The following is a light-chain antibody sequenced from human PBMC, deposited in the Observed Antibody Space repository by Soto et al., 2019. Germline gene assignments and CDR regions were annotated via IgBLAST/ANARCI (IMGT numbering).Light chain of an antibody. CDR1: QSISSY. CDR3: QQSHTTPRT. J-gene: IGKJ2*01. Sequence: DIQMTQSPSSLSASVGDRVTITCRASQSISSYLNWYQQKPGIAPNLLIYSASSLQSGVPSRFSGSVSGTDLTLTLSSLQPEDFATYYCQQSHTTPRTFGTGTQLGI. V-gene: IGKV1-39*01. CDR2: SAS.